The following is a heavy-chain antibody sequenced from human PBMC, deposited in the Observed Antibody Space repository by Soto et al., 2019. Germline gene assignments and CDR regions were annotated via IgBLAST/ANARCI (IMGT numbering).Heavy chain of an antibody. Sequence: QVQLQESGPGLVKPSETLSLTCTVSGGSISSYYWSWVRQPPGKGLEWIGYIYYSGSTNYNPSLKSRVTISVDTSKNQFSLELSSVTAADTAVYYCARGEQWLVEGNWFDPWGKGTLVTVSS. V-gene: IGHV4-59*01. CDR2: IYYSGST. CDR1: GGSISSYY. J-gene: IGHJ5*02. CDR3: ARGEQWLVEGNWFDP. D-gene: IGHD6-19*01.